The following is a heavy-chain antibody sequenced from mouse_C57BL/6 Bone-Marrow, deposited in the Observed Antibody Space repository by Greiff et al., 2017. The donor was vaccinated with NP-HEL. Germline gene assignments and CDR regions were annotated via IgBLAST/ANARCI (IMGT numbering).Heavy chain of an antibody. J-gene: IGHJ4*01. CDR1: GYSFTGYY. V-gene: IGHV1-42*01. D-gene: IGHD1-1*01. CDR3: ARGGTTVAGAMDY. Sequence: EVQLQQSGPELVKPGASVKISCKASGYSFTGYYMNWVKQSPEKSLEWIGEINPSTGGTTYNQKFKAKATLTVDKSSSTAYMQLKSLTSEDSAVYYCARGGTTVAGAMDYWGQGTSVTVSS. CDR2: INPSTGGT.